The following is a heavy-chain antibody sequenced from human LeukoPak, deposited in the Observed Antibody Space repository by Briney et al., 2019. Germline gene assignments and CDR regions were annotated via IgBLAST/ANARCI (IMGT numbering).Heavy chain of an antibody. CDR2: MSYSGNTK. V-gene: IGHV3-30*07. J-gene: IGHJ4*02. Sequence: GGSLRLSCAASGFNFSNYAMHWVRQAPGKGLEWVSLMSYSGNTKYYAESMKGRFTISRDNSRSILYLQMNSLRSEDTAIYYCAADDLNIGKWGQGTLVTVSS. CDR3: AADDLNIGK. D-gene: IGHD2/OR15-2a*01. CDR1: GFNFSNYA.